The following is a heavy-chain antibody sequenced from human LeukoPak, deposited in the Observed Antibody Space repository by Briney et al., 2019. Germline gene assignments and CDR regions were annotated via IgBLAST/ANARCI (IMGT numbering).Heavy chain of an antibody. Sequence: GGSLRLSCAASGFTFSSYAMSWVRQAPGKGLEWVSAIGDSGGGTYYADSVKGRFTISRDNAKNSLYLQMNSLRAEDTAVYYCARVLTGYSATFDYWGQGTLVTVSS. J-gene: IGHJ4*02. CDR2: IGDSGGGT. CDR1: GFTFSSYA. D-gene: IGHD3-9*01. CDR3: ARVLTGYSATFDY. V-gene: IGHV3-23*01.